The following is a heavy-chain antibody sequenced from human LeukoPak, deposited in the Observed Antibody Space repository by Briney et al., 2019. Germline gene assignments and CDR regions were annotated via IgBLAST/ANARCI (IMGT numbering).Heavy chain of an antibody. V-gene: IGHV3-21*01. D-gene: IGHD3-22*01. CDR3: ARDVVGYYDSSGYYLSASDI. CDR2: ISSSSTYI. J-gene: IGHJ3*02. CDR1: GFTFSSYS. Sequence: GGSLRLSCAASGFTFSSYSMNWVRQAPGKGLEWVSSISSSSTYIYYADSVKGRFSISRDNAKNSLFLQMNTLRAEDTAVYYCARDVVGYYDSSGYYLSASDIWGQGTMVTVSS.